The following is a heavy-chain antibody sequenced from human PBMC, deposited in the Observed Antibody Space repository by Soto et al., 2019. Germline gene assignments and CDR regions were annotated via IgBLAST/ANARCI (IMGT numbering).Heavy chain of an antibody. CDR2: IKQDGSEK. D-gene: IGHD6-13*01. CDR1: GFTFSISW. CDR3: ARGGSWYNDS. J-gene: IGHJ4*02. V-gene: IGHV3-7*04. Sequence: EVQVVDSGGGLVQPGGSLRLSCVASGFTFSISWMTWVRQAPGKGLEWVANIKQDGSEKYYVASVKGRFTTSRDNAKNSLYLQMNTLRAEDTAVYYCARGGSWYNDSWGQGTLVTVSS.